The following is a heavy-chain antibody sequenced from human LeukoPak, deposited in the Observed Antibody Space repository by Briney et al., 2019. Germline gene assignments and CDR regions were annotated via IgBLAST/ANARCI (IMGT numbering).Heavy chain of an antibody. CDR2: IYHSGST. J-gene: IGHJ4*02. Sequence: PSETLSLTCTVSGGSISSGGYYWSWIRQPPGKGLEWIGYIYHSGSTYYNPSLKSRVTISVDRSKNQFSLKLSSVTAADTAVYYCARVPVSYDFWSGYHDFFDYWGQGTLVTVSS. CDR1: GGSISSGGYY. CDR3: ARVPVSYDFWSGYHDFFDY. D-gene: IGHD3-3*01. V-gene: IGHV4-30-2*01.